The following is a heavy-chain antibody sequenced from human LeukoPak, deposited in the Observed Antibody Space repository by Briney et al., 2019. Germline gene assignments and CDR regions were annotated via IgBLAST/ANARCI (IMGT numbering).Heavy chain of an antibody. CDR3: ARGGDCGGDCYEGSWYFDL. CDR2: IYPGDSDT. CDR1: GSSFTSYW. J-gene: IGHJ2*01. V-gene: IGHV5-51*01. Sequence: GESLQISCKGSGSSFTSYWIVWVRQMPGKGPEWMGMIYPGDSDTRYSPSFQGQVTISADKSINSAYLQWSSLKASDTAMYYCARGGDCGGDCYEGSWYFDLWGRGTLISVSS. D-gene: IGHD2-21*02.